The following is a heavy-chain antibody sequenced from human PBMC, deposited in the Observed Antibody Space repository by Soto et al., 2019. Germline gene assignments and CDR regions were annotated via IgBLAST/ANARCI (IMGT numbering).Heavy chain of an antibody. CDR3: AREVCSGGSCFRMDV. V-gene: IGHV1-8*01. J-gene: IGHJ6*02. CDR1: GYTFTSYD. CDR2: MNPNSGNT. Sequence: QVQLVQSGAEVKKPGASVKVGCKASGYTFTSYDINWVRHATGQGLEWMGWMNPNSGNTGYAQKFQGRVTMTRNTSISTAYMELSSLRSEDTAVYYCAREVCSGGSCFRMDVWGQGTTVTVSS. D-gene: IGHD2-15*01.